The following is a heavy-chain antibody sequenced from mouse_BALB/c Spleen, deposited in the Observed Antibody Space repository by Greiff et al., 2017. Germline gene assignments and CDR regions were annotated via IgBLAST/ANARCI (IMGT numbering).Heavy chain of an antibody. CDR2: IDPANGNT. D-gene: IGHD1-1*01. CDR1: GFNIKDTY. CDR3: ASGLLYAMDY. V-gene: IGHV14-3*02. J-gene: IGHJ4*01. Sequence: VQLQQSGAELVKPGASVKLSCTASGFNIKDTYMHWVKQRPEQGLEWIGRIDPANGNTKYDPKLQGKATITADTSSNTAYLQLSSLTSEYTAVYYCASGLLYAMDYWGQGTSVTVSS.